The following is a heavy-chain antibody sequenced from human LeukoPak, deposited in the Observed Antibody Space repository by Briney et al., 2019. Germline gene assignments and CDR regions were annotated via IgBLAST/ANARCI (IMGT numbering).Heavy chain of an antibody. CDR1: GYTFTSYY. CDR2: INPNSGGT. Sequence: ASVKVSCKASGYTFTSYYMHWVRQAPGQGLEWMGWINPNSGGTNYAQKFQGRVTMTRDTSISTAYMELSRLRSDDTAVYYCARDRDFLVFWSGSWGQGTLVTVSS. D-gene: IGHD3-3*01. CDR3: ARDRDFLVFWSGS. V-gene: IGHV1-2*02. J-gene: IGHJ5*02.